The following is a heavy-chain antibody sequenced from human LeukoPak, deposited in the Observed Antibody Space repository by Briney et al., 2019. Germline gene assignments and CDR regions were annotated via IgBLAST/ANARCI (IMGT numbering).Heavy chain of an antibody. CDR1: GYTFTSYY. Sequence: ASVKVSCTASGYTFTSYYMHWVRQAPGQGLEWMGIINPSGGSTSYAQKFQGRVTMTRDMSTSTVYMELSSLRSEDTAVYYCARKARGRCSSTSCYNAWWYFDLWGRGTLVTVSS. CDR2: INPSGGST. D-gene: IGHD2-2*01. CDR3: ARKARGRCSSTSCYNAWWYFDL. V-gene: IGHV1-46*01. J-gene: IGHJ2*01.